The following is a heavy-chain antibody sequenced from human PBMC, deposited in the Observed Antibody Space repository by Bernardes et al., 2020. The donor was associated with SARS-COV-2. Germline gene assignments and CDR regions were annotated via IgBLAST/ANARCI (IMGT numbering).Heavy chain of an antibody. Sequence: SETLSLTCVLSGDSMNSSYWWSWVRQSPGKGLEWVGEINHIGRTNYNPSLKSRVTISIQKSKNQFSLRLTSVTAADTAVYYCARIFSPRPLDLWGQGTMVTVSS. J-gene: IGHJ3*01. CDR2: INHIGRT. V-gene: IGHV4-4*02. CDR3: ARIFSPRPLDL. CDR1: GDSMNSSYW.